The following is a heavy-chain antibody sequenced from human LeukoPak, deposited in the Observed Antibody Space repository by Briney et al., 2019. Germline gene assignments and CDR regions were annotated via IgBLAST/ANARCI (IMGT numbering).Heavy chain of an antibody. CDR3: ARDVRGYSFDY. V-gene: IGHV3-30-3*01. CDR2: ISYDGSNK. J-gene: IGHJ4*02. D-gene: IGHD3-10*02. Sequence: GGSLRLSCAAPGFTFSSYAMHWVRQAPGKGLEWVAIISYDGSNKYYADSVKGRFTISRDNSKNTLYLQMNSLRAEDTAVYYCARDVRGYSFDYWGQGTLVTVSS. CDR1: GFTFSSYA.